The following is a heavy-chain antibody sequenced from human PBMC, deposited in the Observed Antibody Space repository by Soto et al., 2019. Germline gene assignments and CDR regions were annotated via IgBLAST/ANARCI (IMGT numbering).Heavy chain of an antibody. Sequence: SETLSLTCTVSGGSISSGGYYWSWIRQHPGKGLEWIGYIYYSGSTYYNPSLKSRVTISVDTSKNQFSLKLSSVTAADTAVYYCAREGGSSSWSNDAFDIWGQGTMVTVSS. D-gene: IGHD6-13*01. CDR3: AREGGSSSWSNDAFDI. CDR1: GGSISSGGYY. J-gene: IGHJ3*02. V-gene: IGHV4-31*03. CDR2: IYYSGST.